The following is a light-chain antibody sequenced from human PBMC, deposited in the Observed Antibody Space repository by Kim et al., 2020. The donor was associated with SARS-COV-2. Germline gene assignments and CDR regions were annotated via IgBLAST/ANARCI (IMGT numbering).Light chain of an antibody. CDR2: KAS. CDR3: QQYNYFLLT. V-gene: IGKV1-5*03. Sequence: ASIGDSVPITCRTSQIITTWLAWYQQKPGKAPKLLISKASNLESGVPSRFSGSGSGTEFTLTISRLQADDFATYYCQQYNYFLLTFGQGTKLEI. J-gene: IGKJ2*01. CDR1: QIITTW.